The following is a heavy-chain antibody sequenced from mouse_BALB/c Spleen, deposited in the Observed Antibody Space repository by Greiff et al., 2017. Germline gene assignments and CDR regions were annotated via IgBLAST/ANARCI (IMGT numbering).Heavy chain of an antibody. CDR3: ASLYDGYSLDWYFDV. CDR1: GYSITSGYY. D-gene: IGHD2-3*01. Sequence: EVQLQQSGPGLVKPSQSLSLTCSVTGYSITSGYYWNWIRQFPGNKLEWMGYISYDGSNNYNPSLKNRISITRDTSKNQFFLKLNSVTTEDTATYYCASLYDGYSLDWYFDVWGAGTTVTVSS. J-gene: IGHJ1*01. CDR2: ISYDGSN. V-gene: IGHV3-6*02.